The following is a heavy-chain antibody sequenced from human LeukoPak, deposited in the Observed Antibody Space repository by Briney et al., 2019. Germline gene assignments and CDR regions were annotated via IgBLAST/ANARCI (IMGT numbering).Heavy chain of an antibody. V-gene: IGHV3-21*01. Sequence: GGSLRLSCAASGFTFSNYYMNWVRQAPGKGLEWVSSISSCSSYIYYADSLKGRFTISRDNANNSLYLQMNILRAEDTAVYYCATGVRGYNSALDYWGQGTLVTVSP. D-gene: IGHD6-19*01. CDR3: ATGVRGYNSALDY. CDR2: ISSCSSYI. CDR1: GFTFSNYY. J-gene: IGHJ4*02.